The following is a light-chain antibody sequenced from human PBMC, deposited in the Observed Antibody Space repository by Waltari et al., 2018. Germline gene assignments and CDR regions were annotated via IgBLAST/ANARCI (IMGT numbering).Light chain of an antibody. CDR1: QSLLRGDGRTY. CDR3: MQSIQSPLT. Sequence: DIVMTQTPLSLSVTPGQPASISCKSSQSLLRGDGRTYLSWYLHKSGQPPQLLIFEVSARFSGVPDRFSGSGSGTDFTLRISRVEAEDVGVYYCMQSIQSPLTFGGGTKVEIK. V-gene: IGKV2D-29*01. J-gene: IGKJ4*01. CDR2: EVS.